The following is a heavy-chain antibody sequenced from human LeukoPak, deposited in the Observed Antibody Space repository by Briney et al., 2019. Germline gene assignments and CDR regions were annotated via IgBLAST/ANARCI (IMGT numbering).Heavy chain of an antibody. V-gene: IGHV1-69*13. J-gene: IGHJ4*02. Sequence: SVKVSCKASGGTFSSYAISWVRQAPGQGLEWMGGIIPIFGTANYAQKFQGRVTITADESTSTAYMELSSLRSEDTAVYYCARVGIAARRGFDYWGQGTLVTVSS. D-gene: IGHD6-6*01. CDR3: ARVGIAARRGFDY. CDR1: GGTFSSYA. CDR2: IIPIFGTA.